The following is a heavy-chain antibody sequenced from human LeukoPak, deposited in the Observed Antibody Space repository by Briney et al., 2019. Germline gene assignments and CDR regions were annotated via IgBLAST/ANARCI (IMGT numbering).Heavy chain of an antibody. CDR2: MNPNSGNT. D-gene: IGHD5-12*01. J-gene: IGHJ6*02. CDR1: GYTFTSYD. Sequence: ASVKVSCKASGYTFTSYDINWVRQATGQGLEWMGWMNPNSGNTGYAQKFQGRVTMTRNTSISTAYMELSSLRSEDTAVYYCARGQGEWLRLSDYGMDVRGQGTTVTVSS. V-gene: IGHV1-8*01. CDR3: ARGQGEWLRLSDYGMDV.